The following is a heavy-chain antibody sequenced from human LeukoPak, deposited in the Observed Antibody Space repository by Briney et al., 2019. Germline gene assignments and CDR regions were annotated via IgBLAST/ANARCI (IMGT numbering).Heavy chain of an antibody. D-gene: IGHD2-15*01. Sequence: GGSLRLSCAASGVTFSSHGMSWVRQAPGKGLEWVALIWYDGSNKYYADSVKGRFTISRDNAKNSLYLQMNSLRAEDTAVYYCARDLGYCSGGSCRDAFDIWGQGTMVTVSS. CDR1: GVTFSSHG. V-gene: IGHV3-33*07. J-gene: IGHJ3*02. CDR3: ARDLGYCSGGSCRDAFDI. CDR2: IWYDGSNK.